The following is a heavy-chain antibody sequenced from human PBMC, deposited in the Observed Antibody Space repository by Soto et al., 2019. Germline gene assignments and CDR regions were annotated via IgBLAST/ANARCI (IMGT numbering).Heavy chain of an antibody. D-gene: IGHD3-22*01. CDR1: GGSINNDDFY. CDR3: ARMSYYYDKWYFDL. J-gene: IGHJ2*01. Sequence: SETLSLTCIVSGGSINNDDFYWIWLRQTPGKGLQWIGYVYYSGSSDCIPSLKSRLSMSIDKSKNQFTPKLSSVTAADTAIYYCARMSYYYDKWYFDLWGRGTLVTVSS. CDR2: VYYSGSS. V-gene: IGHV4-30-4*01.